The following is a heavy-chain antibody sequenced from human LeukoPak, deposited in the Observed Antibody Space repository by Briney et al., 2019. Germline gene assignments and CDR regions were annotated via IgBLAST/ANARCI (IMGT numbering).Heavy chain of an antibody. CDR3: TRDSALLGVAFDL. D-gene: IGHD2-15*01. CDR2: ISNNGGYT. J-gene: IGHJ3*01. Sequence: GGSLRLSCAASGFTFSSSATSWVRQAPGKGLEWVSAISNNGGYTYYADSVQGRFTISRDNSKSTLFLQMNSLRAEDTAVYFCTRDSALLGVAFDLWGQGTVVTVSS. V-gene: IGHV3-23*01. CDR1: GFTFSSSA.